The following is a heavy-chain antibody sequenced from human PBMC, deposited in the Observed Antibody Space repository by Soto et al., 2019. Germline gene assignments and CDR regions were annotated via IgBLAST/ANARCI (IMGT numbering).Heavy chain of an antibody. CDR3: ARGEVETAMENV. J-gene: IGHJ6*04. Sequence: QVQLVQSGAEVKKPGSSVKVSCKASGGTLRSYTISWVRQAPGQGLEWMGGIIPIFGIATYAQKFQGRVTIIADESTCVAYTELSRLRSKDTAVYYCARGEVETAMENVWAEGLTFTVSS. V-gene: IGHV1-69*01. D-gene: IGHD5-18*01. CDR1: GGTLRSYT. CDR2: IIPIFGIA.